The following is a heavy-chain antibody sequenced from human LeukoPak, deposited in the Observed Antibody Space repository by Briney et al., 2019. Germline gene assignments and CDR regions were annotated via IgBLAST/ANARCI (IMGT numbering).Heavy chain of an antibody. J-gene: IGHJ3*02. CDR2: IYTSGST. Sequence: SETLSLTCTVPGGSISSYYWSWIRQPAGKGLEWIGRIYTSGSTNYNPSLKSRVTMSVDTSKNQFSLKLSSVTAADTAVYYCARNIRVGNAFDIWGQGTMVTVSS. V-gene: IGHV4-4*07. CDR3: ARNIRVGNAFDI. CDR1: GGSISSYY.